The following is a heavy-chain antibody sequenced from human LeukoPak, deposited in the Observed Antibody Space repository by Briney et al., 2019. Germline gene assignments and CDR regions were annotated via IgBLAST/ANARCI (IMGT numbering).Heavy chain of an antibody. V-gene: IGHV4-34*01. D-gene: IGHD3-22*01. J-gene: IGHJ4*02. Sequence: SETLSLTCAVYGGSFSGYYWSWIRQPPGKGLEWIGEINHSGSTNYNPSLKSRVTISVDTSKNQFSLKLSSVTAADTAVYYCSYYDSSGLDDYWGQGTLGTVSS. CDR3: SYYDSSGLDDY. CDR2: INHSGST. CDR1: GGSFSGYY.